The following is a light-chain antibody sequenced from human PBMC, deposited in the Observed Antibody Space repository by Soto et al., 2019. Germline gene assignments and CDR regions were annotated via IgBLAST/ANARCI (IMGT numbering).Light chain of an antibody. Sequence: EIVLTQSPATLSLSPGERATLSCGASQNVNSYLAWYQQKPGQAPKLLIYDASNRASGIPARFRGSGSGTDFTLTISSLEPEGFAVYYCQQRSNWPRTFGQGTKVEI. CDR2: DAS. CDR3: QQRSNWPRT. CDR1: QNVNSY. V-gene: IGKV3-11*01. J-gene: IGKJ1*01.